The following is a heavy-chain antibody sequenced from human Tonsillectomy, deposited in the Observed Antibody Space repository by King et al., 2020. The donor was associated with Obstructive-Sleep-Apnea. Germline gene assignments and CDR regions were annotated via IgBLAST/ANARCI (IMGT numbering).Heavy chain of an antibody. V-gene: IGHV4-38-2*02. Sequence: QLQESGPGLVKTSETLSLTCTVSGYSISSGFYWGWIRQPPWKGLEWIGIIYHSGSPHYNPSLESRVTISVDTSKNQFFLQLRSVTAADTAVYYCARADGYNFGQHSYFDYWGQGTLVTVSS. CDR1: GYSISSGFY. J-gene: IGHJ4*02. CDR2: IYHSGSP. CDR3: ARADGYNFGQHSYFDY. D-gene: IGHD5-24*01.